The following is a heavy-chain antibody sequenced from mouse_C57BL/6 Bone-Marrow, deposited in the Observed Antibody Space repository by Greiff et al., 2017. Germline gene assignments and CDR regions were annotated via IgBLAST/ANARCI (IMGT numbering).Heavy chain of an antibody. CDR3: ARDYYGGFAY. CDR1: GYTFTGYW. CDR2: ILTGSGST. V-gene: IGHV1-9*01. Sequence: QVQLQQSGAELMKPGASVKLSCKATGYTFTGYWIEWVKQRPGHGLEWIGEILTGSGSTNYNEKLKGKATFTADTSSNTAYMQLSRLTTEDSAIYYCARDYYGGFAYWGQGTLVTVSA. J-gene: IGHJ3*01. D-gene: IGHD1-1*01.